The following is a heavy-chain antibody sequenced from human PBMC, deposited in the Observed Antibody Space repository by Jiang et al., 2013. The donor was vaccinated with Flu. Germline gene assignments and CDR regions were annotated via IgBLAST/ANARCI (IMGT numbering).Heavy chain of an antibody. V-gene: IGHV4-34*01. Sequence: LLKPSETLSLTCGVYGESFSVYRESFSAYYWSWIRQPPGKGLEWIGEINHSGSTNYNPSLKSRVTISLDTSKSQFSLKLTSVTAADTAVYFCARGTIVALRRSRMYFDYWAREPRSPSPQ. CDR2: INHSGST. J-gene: IGHJ4*02. CDR3: ARGTIVALRRSRMYFDY. CDR1: GESFSVYRESFSAYY. D-gene: IGHD2-15*01.